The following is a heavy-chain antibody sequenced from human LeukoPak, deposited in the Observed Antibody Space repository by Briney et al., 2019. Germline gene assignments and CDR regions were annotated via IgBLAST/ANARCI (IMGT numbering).Heavy chain of an antibody. J-gene: IGHJ4*02. V-gene: IGHV3-64*01. CDR1: GFTFSSYA. CDR2: INSNGGRT. Sequence: GGSLRLSCAASGFTFSSYAMHWVRQAPGKGLEYVSTINSNGGRTYYANSVKGRFTISRDNSKNTLYLQMGSLRAEDMAVYYCAKDSLRERIVGSTTRGVNDYWGQGTLVTVSS. CDR3: AKDSLRERIVGSTTRGVNDY. D-gene: IGHD1-26*01.